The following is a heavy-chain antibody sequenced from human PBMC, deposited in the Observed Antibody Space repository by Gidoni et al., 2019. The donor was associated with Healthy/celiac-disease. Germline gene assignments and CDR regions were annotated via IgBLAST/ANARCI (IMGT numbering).Heavy chain of an antibody. CDR3: ARDSIFGVVIPLYFDY. D-gene: IGHD3-3*01. V-gene: IGHV4-4*07. Sequence: QVQLQESGPGLVKPSETLSLTCPVSGGSISSYYWSWIRQPAGKGLEWIGRIYTSGSTNYNPSLKSRVTMSVDTSKNQFSLKLSSVTAADTAVYYCARDSIFGVVIPLYFDYWGQGTLVTVSS. CDR2: IYTSGST. J-gene: IGHJ4*02. CDR1: GGSISSYY.